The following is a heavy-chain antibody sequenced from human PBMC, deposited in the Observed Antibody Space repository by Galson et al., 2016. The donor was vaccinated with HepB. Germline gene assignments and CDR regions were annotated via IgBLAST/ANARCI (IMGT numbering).Heavy chain of an antibody. J-gene: IGHJ4*02. Sequence: QSGAEVKKPGESLKISCKGSGYSFTSYRIAWVRQTPGKGLEWVGVSYPEDSDTTYSPSFEGQITFSADKSLSTAYLQWSSLKASDTAMYYCARLFDTGTGGGGYTEYWGQGTLVAVAS. CDR2: SYPEDSDT. CDR3: ARLFDTGTGGGGYTEY. V-gene: IGHV5-51*01. CDR1: GYSFTSYR. D-gene: IGHD1-26*01.